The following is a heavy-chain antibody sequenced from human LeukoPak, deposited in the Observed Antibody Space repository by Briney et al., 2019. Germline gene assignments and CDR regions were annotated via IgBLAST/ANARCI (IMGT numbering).Heavy chain of an antibody. CDR3: AREICGGDCYSGWFDP. V-gene: IGHV3-53*01. J-gene: IGHJ5*02. CDR1: GFTVSSNY. D-gene: IGHD2-21*02. Sequence: GGSLRLSCAASGFTVSSNYMSWVRQAPGKGLEWVSLIYSDGTTYYADSVKGRFTISRDNSKNTLYLQMNSLRAEDTAVYYCAREICGGDCYSGWFDPWGQGTLVTVSS. CDR2: IYSDGTT.